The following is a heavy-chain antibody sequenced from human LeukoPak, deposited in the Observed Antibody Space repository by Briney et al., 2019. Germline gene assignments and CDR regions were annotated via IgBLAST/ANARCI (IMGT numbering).Heavy chain of an antibody. CDR3: ARRVVRGVIISYYYYYMDV. D-gene: IGHD3-10*01. Sequence: PSGTLSLTCTVSGGSISTSSYYWGWVRQPPGKGLEWIGNIFYSGSTYYSPSLKSRVTISLDTSRNQFSLKLSSVTAADTAVYYCARRVVRGVIISYYYYYMDVWGKGTTVTISS. V-gene: IGHV4-39*07. CDR2: IFYSGST. J-gene: IGHJ6*03. CDR1: GGSISTSSYY.